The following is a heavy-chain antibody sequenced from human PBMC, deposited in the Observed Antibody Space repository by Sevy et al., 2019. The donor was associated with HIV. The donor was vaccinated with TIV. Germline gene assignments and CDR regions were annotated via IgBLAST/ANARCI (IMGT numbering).Heavy chain of an antibody. CDR1: EFTFSSYA. CDR3: AKGYCSGGCCPRDYYYYGMDV. V-gene: IGHV3-23*01. Sequence: GGSLRLSCAASEFTFSSYAMSWVRQAPGKGLEWVSSVSGSGRYTYYADSVEGRFTISRDNSKNSLYVQMNSLRAEDTAVYFCAKGYCSGGCCPRDYYYYGMDVWGQGTTVTVSS. CDR2: VSGSGRYT. J-gene: IGHJ6*02. D-gene: IGHD2-15*01.